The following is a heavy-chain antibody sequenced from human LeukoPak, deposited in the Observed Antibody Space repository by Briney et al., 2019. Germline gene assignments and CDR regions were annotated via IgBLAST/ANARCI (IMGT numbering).Heavy chain of an antibody. D-gene: IGHD4-17*01. J-gene: IGHJ4*02. V-gene: IGHV3-30*02. CDR2: IRYDGSNK. Sequence: GGSLRLSCVASGFTFSDYSMNWFRQAPGKGLEWVAFIRYDGSNKYYADSVKGRFTISRDNSKNTLYLQMNSLRAEDTAVYYCAKVAVTNDYWGQGTLVTVSS. CDR1: GFTFSDYS. CDR3: AKVAVTNDY.